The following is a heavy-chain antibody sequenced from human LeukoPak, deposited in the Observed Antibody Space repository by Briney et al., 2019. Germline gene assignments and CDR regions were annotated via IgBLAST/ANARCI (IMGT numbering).Heavy chain of an antibody. V-gene: IGHV1-69*04. D-gene: IGHD2-2*01. CDR2: IIPILGIA. J-gene: IGHJ6*02. CDR1: GGTFSSYA. Sequence: ASVKVSCKASGGTFSSYAISWVRQAPGQGLEWMGRIIPILGIANYAQKFQGRVTITADKSTSTAYMELSSLRSEDTAVYYCASPLAGYCSSTSCPFGSYYYYGMDVWGQGTTVTVSS. CDR3: ASPLAGYCSSTSCPFGSYYYYGMDV.